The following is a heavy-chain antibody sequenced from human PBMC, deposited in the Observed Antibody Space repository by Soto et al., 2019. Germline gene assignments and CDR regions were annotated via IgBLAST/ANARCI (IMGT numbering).Heavy chain of an antibody. J-gene: IGHJ6*02. CDR3: ARDARLGDHYYYGLDV. Sequence: ASVKVSCKASGYSFTTHAMHWVRQAPGQGLEWMAWMNTANGDTRLSQKFQGRLTINRDTSATIAYMELSSLRFEDTAVYYCARDARLGDHYYYGLDVWGQGTTVTVSS. CDR2: MNTANGDT. V-gene: IGHV1-3*04. D-gene: IGHD3-10*01. CDR1: GYSFTTHA.